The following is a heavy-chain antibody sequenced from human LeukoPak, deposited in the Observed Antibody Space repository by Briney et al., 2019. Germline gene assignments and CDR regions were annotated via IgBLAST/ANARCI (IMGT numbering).Heavy chain of an antibody. Sequence: PGGSLRLSCAASGFTFSSYGMHWVRQAPGKGLEWVAVIWYDGSNKYYADSVKGRFTISRDNAKNSLYLQMNSLRAEDTAVYYCARDVRRYDFWSGYPGGEFDPWGQGTLVTVS. CDR2: IWYDGSNK. D-gene: IGHD3-3*01. CDR3: ARDVRRYDFWSGYPGGEFDP. J-gene: IGHJ5*02. V-gene: IGHV3-33*01. CDR1: GFTFSSYG.